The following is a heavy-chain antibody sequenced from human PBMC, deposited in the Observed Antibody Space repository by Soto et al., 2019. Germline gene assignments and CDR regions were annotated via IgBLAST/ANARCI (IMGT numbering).Heavy chain of an antibody. CDR3: ARGSYDYYGMDV. CDR1: GGSISSYY. J-gene: IGHJ6*02. Sequence: SETLSLTCTVSGGSISSYYWTWIRQSPGKGLEWIGYINDIGSTNYNPSLKSRVTISVDTSKRHFSLRLSSVIGADTAVYYCARGSYDYYGMDVWGLGTTVTVSS. V-gene: IGHV4-59*01. CDR2: INDIGST.